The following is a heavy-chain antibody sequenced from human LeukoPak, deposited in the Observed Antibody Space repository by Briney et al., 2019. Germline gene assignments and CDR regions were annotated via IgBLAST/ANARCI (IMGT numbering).Heavy chain of an antibody. CDR2: ISDSGGRT. CDR3: AKRGVVIRVILVGFHKEAYYFDS. J-gene: IGHJ4*02. V-gene: IGHV3-23*01. Sequence: PGGSLRLSCAVSGITLSNYGMSWVRQAPGKGLEWVAGISDSGGRTNYADSVKGRFTISRDNPKNRLYLQMNSLSAEDTAVYFCAKRGVVIRVILVGFHKEAYYFDSWGQGALVTVSS. CDR1: GITLSNYG. D-gene: IGHD3-22*01.